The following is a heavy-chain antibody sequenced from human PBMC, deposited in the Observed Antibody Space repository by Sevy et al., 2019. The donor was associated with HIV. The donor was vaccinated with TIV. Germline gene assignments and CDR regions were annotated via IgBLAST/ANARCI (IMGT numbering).Heavy chain of an antibody. CDR3: ARSGGYNKYDY. Sequence: GGSLRLSCAASGFTFSGYWMHWVRQAPGKGLVWVSLINSDGSSTNYADSVKGPFTISRDNAKNTLYLQMNSLRAEDTAVYYCARSGGYNKYDYWGQGTLVTVSS. D-gene: IGHD2-15*01. J-gene: IGHJ4*02. CDR1: GFTFSGYW. V-gene: IGHV3-74*01. CDR2: INSDGSST.